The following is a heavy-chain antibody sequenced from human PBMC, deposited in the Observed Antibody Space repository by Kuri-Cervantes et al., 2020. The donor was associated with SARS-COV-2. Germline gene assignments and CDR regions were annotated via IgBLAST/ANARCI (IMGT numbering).Heavy chain of an antibody. CDR1: GFSLSTSGMR. D-gene: IGHD1-7*01. Sequence: SGPTLVKPTQTLTLTCTFSGFSLSTSGMRVSWIRQPPGEALEWLARIDWDDDKYCSTSLKTRLTISKATSKNQVVLTMTNMDPVDTATYYCARVTGTTSCQYCYFDYWGQGTLVTVSS. J-gene: IGHJ4*02. CDR2: IDWDDDK. V-gene: IGHV2-70*12. CDR3: ARVTGTTSCQYCYFDY.